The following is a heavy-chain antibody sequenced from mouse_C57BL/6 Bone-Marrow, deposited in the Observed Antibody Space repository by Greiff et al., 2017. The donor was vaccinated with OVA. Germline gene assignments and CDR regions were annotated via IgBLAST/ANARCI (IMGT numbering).Heavy chain of an antibody. CDR3: ARIALYGSSYWYFDD. J-gene: IGHJ1*03. Sequence: VQLQQPGAELVKPGASVKMSCKASGYTFTSYWITWVKQRPGQGLEWIGDIYPGSGSTNYNEKFKSKATLTVDPSSHPAYMQLRSLRSEDAAVDYCARIALYGSSYWYFDDWGKGTTVTVSS. CDR2: IYPGSGST. CDR1: GYTFTSYW. D-gene: IGHD1-1*01. V-gene: IGHV1-55*01.